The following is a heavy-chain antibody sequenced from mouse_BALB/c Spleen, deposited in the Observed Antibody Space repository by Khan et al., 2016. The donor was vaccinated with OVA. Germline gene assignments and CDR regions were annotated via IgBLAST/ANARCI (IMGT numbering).Heavy chain of an antibody. CDR2: LWSDGST. CDR3: ARQPYYHYNIMDY. J-gene: IGHJ4*01. Sequence: QVQLKESGPGLVAPSQSLSITCTISGFSLANYGIHWVRQPPGKGLEWLVVLWSDGSTTYNSALQSRLPIRKDNSKSQVFLKMNSLQTDDTAVYFCARQPYYHYNIMDYWGQGTSVTVSS. CDR1: GFSLANYG. D-gene: IGHD2-10*01. V-gene: IGHV2-6-1*01.